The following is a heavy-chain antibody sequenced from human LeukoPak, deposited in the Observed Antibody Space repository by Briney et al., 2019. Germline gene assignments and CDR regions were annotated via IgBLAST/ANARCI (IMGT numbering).Heavy chain of an antibody. V-gene: IGHV4-30-4*01. CDR1: GGSISSGDYY. D-gene: IGHD2-2*01. J-gene: IGHJ3*02. CDR2: IYYSGSTYYSGST. Sequence: PSETLSLTCTVSGGSISSGDYYWSWIRQPPGKGLEWIGYIYYSGSTYYSGSTYYNPSLKGRLTISVDTSKNQFSLNLSSVTAADTAVYYCARVPCSSTTCGAFDIWGQGTMVTVSS. CDR3: ARVPCSSTTCGAFDI.